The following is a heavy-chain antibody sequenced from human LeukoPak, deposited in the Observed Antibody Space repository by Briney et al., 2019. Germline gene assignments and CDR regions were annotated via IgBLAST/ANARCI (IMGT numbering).Heavy chain of an antibody. Sequence: GGSLRPSCAASGFTFSSYAMGWVRQAPGKGLEWVSGVSRGSGGRSYADSVKGRFTISRDNSQNTLYLQMNSLSAEDTAVYYCARDHRSSTWPFDYWGQGTLVTVSS. CDR1: GFTFSSYA. J-gene: IGHJ4*02. V-gene: IGHV3-23*01. D-gene: IGHD6-13*01. CDR2: VSRGSGGR. CDR3: ARDHRSSTWPFDY.